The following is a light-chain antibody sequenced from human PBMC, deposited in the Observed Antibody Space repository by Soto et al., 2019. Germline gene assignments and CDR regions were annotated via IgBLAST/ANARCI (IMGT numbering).Light chain of an antibody. V-gene: IGLV2-8*01. J-gene: IGLJ2*01. Sequence: QSVLTQPPSASGTPGQSVTIPCTGTSSDVGDYNYVSWYQQHPGKAPKLMIYEVSRRPSWVPDRFSGSKSGNTASLTVSGLQAEDEADYYCSSNAGSNNLVFGGGTKLTVL. CDR3: SSNAGSNNLV. CDR1: SSDVGDYNY. CDR2: EVS.